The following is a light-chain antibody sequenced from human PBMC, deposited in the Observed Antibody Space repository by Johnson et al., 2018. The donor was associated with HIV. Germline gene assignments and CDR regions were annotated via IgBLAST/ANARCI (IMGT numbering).Light chain of an antibody. CDR1: SSNIGNNY. Sequence: QSVLTQPPSVSAAPGQKVTISCSGSSSNIGNNYVSWYQQLPGTAPKLLIYDNNKRPSGITDRCSGSTSGTSATMGITGLQPGDEADYYCGTWASSLSAGRYVFGPVTKVTVL. V-gene: IGLV1-51*01. CDR2: DNN. CDR3: GTWASSLSAGRYV. J-gene: IGLJ1*01.